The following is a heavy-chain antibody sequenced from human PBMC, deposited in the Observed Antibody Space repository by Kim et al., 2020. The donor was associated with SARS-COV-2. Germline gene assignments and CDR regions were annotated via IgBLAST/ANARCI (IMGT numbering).Heavy chain of an antibody. CDR3: AKWSGLLELRLDYYNVMDV. Sequence: GGSLRLSCTVSGFTFNNFGMHWVRQAPGKGLEWVAVITNEGSKKYYADSLKGRFTISRDNSKNTLYLQMNSLRGEDTAVYYCAKWSGLLELRLDYYNVMDVWGQGTTVIVSS. CDR1: GFTFNNFG. D-gene: IGHD3-3*01. CDR2: ITNEGSKK. J-gene: IGHJ6*02. V-gene: IGHV3-30*18.